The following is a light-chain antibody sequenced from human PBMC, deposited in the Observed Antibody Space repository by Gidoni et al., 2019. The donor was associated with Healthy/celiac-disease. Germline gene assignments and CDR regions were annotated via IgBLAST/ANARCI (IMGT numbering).Light chain of an antibody. CDR1: QNVSSN. V-gene: IGKV3-15*01. CDR3: QQYSNWPPYT. CDR2: GAS. J-gene: IGKJ2*01. Sequence: EIVMTQSPATLSVSPGERATLSCRASQNVSSNLACYQQKPGQAPRLLIYGASTRATGIPARFSGGRSGTEFTLTISSLQSEDFAVYYCQQYSNWPPYTFGQGTKLEIK.